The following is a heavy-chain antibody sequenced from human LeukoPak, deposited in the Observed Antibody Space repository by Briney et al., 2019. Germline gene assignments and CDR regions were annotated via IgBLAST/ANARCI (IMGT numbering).Heavy chain of an antibody. V-gene: IGHV4-39*01. D-gene: IGHD5-18*01. Sequence: SETLSLTCTVSGGSITSGTYYWGWIRLPPGKGLEWIVSLFYSGSTYYDPSLKSRVTIPVDTSKNQFSLKVTSVTAADTAVYYCARHSRYGLYYFDYWGQGTLVTVSS. CDR1: GGSITSGTYY. CDR2: LFYSGST. J-gene: IGHJ4*02. CDR3: ARHSRYGLYYFDY.